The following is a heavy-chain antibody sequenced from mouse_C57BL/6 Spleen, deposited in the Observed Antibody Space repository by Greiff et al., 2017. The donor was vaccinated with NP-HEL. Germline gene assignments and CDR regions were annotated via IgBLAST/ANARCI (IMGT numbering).Heavy chain of an antibody. J-gene: IGHJ4*01. Sequence: EVQGVESGGGLVKPGGSLKLSCAASGFTFSDYGMHWVRQAPEKGLEWVAYISSGSSTIYYADTVKGRFTISRDNAKNTLFLQMTSLRSEDTAMYYCARENYGNYEYYYAMDYWGQGTSVTVSS. V-gene: IGHV5-17*01. D-gene: IGHD2-1*01. CDR2: ISSGSSTI. CDR1: GFTFSDYG. CDR3: ARENYGNYEYYYAMDY.